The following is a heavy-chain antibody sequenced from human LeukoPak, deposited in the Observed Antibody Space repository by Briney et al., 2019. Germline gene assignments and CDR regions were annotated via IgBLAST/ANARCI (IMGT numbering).Heavy chain of an antibody. CDR2: IYTSGST. Sequence: SETLSLTCTVSGNSIGSGDNYWSWSRQPAGKGLEWIGRIYTSGSTNYNPSLKSRVTISGDTSKNQFSLKLSSVTAADTAVYYCARVGARRSGTPLGYWGQGTLVTVSS. V-gene: IGHV4-61*02. CDR1: GNSIGSGDNY. D-gene: IGHD1-1*01. J-gene: IGHJ4*02. CDR3: ARVGARRSGTPLGY.